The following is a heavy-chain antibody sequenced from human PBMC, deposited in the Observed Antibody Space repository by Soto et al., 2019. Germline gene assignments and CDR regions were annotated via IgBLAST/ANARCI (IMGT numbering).Heavy chain of an antibody. CDR3: AKGLAARPSPHYNYYYGRDV. J-gene: IGHJ6*02. D-gene: IGHD6-6*01. CDR1: GFTFSNYA. Sequence: PGGSLRLSCAASGFTFSNYAMSWVRQAPGKGPEWVSAISGSGGSTYYADSVKGWFTISRDNSRNTLYLQMNSLRAEDTAVYYCAKGLAARPSPHYNYYYGRDVWGQGTTVTVSS. CDR2: ISGSGGST. V-gene: IGHV3-23*01.